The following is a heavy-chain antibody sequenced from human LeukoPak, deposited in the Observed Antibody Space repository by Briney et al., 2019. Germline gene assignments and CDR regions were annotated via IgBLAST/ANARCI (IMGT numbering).Heavy chain of an antibody. D-gene: IGHD3-10*01. CDR1: GFTFSSYA. CDR3: ARDGSGSYQFDP. V-gene: IGHV3-30-3*01. Sequence: GGSLRLSCAASGFTFSSYAMHWVRQAPGKGLEWVAVISYDGSNKYYADSVKGRFTISRDNSKNTLYLQMNSLRAEDTAVYYCARDGSGSYQFDPWGQGTLVTVSS. CDR2: ISYDGSNK. J-gene: IGHJ5*02.